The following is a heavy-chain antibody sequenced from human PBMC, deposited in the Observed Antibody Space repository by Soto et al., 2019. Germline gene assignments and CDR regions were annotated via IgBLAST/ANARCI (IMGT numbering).Heavy chain of an antibody. V-gene: IGHV1-8*01. CDR3: ARGGGVSGGSIWATILPPNYYYYMDV. CDR1: GYTFTSYD. Sequence: ASVKVSCKASGYTFTSYDINWVRQATGQGLEWMGWMNPNSGNTGYAQKFQGRVTMTRNTSISTAYMELSSLRSEDTAVYYCARGGGVSGGSIWATILPPNYYYYMDVWGKGTTVTVSS. CDR2: MNPNSGNT. D-gene: IGHD2-15*01. J-gene: IGHJ6*03.